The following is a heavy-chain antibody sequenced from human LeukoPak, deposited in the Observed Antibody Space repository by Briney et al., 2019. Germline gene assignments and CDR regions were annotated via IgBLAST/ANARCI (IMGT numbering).Heavy chain of an antibody. Sequence: PGGSLRLSCAASGFTFSSYWMHWVRQAPGKGLVWVSRINSGGSSTSYADSVKGRFTISRDNAKNTLYLQMNSLRAEDTAVYYCARGSEWELLDYWGQGTLVTVSS. CDR1: GFTFSSYW. J-gene: IGHJ4*02. CDR3: ARGSEWELLDY. V-gene: IGHV3-74*01. D-gene: IGHD1-26*01. CDR2: INSGGSST.